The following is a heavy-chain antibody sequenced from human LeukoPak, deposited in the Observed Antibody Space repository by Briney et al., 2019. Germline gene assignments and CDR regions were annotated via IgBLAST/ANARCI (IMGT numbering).Heavy chain of an antibody. CDR1: GFTFSNAW. CDR3: AREGHYSSSWYRTLWGYYYYYMDV. CDR2: ISSSGSTI. V-gene: IGHV3-11*01. D-gene: IGHD6-13*01. Sequence: MPGGSLRLSCAASGFTFSNAWMSWVRQAPGKGLEWVSYISSSGSTIYYADSVKGRFTISRDNAKNSLYLQMNSLRAEDTAVYYCAREGHYSSSWYRTLWGYYYYYMDVWGKGTTVTISS. J-gene: IGHJ6*03.